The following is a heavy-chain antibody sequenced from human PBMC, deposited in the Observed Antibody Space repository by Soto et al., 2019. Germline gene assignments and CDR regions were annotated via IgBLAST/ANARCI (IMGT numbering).Heavy chain of an antibody. CDR1: GYTFTSYD. CDR3: ARDPNFSLTFHYYGMDV. J-gene: IGHJ6*02. Sequence: ASVKVSCKASGYTFTSYDINCVRQATGQGLEWMGWMNPNSGNTGYAQKFQGRVTMTRDTSISTVYMEVSSLTSEDTAVYYCARDPNFSLTFHYYGMDVWGQGTTVTVSS. V-gene: IGHV1-8*01. CDR2: MNPNSGNT.